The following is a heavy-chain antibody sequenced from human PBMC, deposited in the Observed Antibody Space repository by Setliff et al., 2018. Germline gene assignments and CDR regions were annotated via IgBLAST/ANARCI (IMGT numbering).Heavy chain of an antibody. CDR3: AKGERGYYCSGGSCSHYFDY. J-gene: IGHJ4*02. D-gene: IGHD2-15*01. Sequence: ASVKVSCKASGYTFTSYGISWVRQAPGQGLEWMGWISAYNGNTNYAQKLQGRVTMTTDTSTSTAYMELRSLRSDDTAVYYCAKGERGYYCSGGSCSHYFDYWGQGTLVTV. CDR1: GYTFTSYG. CDR2: ISAYNGNT. V-gene: IGHV1-18*01.